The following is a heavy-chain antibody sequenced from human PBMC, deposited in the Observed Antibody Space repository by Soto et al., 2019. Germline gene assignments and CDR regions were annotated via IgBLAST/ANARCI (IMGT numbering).Heavy chain of an antibody. J-gene: IGHJ6*02. D-gene: IGHD5-18*01. V-gene: IGHV4-38-2*02. Sequence: PSETLSLTCAVSGYSISSGYYWGWIRQPPGKGLEWIGSIYHSGSTYYNPSLKGRVTISVDTSKNQFSLKLSSVTAADTAVYYCARERWIQLWLRAGDYYYGMDVWGQGTTVTVSS. CDR1: GYSISSGYY. CDR3: ARERWIQLWLRAGDYYYGMDV. CDR2: IYHSGST.